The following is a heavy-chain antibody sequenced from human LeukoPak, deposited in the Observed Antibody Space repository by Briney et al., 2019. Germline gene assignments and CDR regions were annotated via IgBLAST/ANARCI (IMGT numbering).Heavy chain of an antibody. CDR3: AKERGTSGSQPKPLNY. CDR1: GFTFSSYS. D-gene: IGHD3-10*01. J-gene: IGHJ4*02. CDR2: ITSSSSTI. Sequence: GGSLRLSCAASGFTFSSYSMNWVRQAPGRGLEWVSYITSSSSTIYYADSVKGRFTISRDNSKNTLYLQMNSLRAEDTAVYYCAKERGTSGSQPKPLNYWGQGTLVTVSS. V-gene: IGHV3-48*01.